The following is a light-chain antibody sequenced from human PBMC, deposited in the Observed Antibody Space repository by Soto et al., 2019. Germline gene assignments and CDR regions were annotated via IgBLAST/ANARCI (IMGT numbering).Light chain of an antibody. CDR2: KAS. V-gene: IGKV1-5*03. CDR1: QSISSW. Sequence: DIQMTQSPSTLSASVGDRVTITCRASQSISSWLAWYQKKPGKAPKLLIYKASTLESGVPSRFSGSGSGTEFTLTISSLQPDDFATYYCQQYNSYLTFGQGTKVKIK. CDR3: QQYNSYLT. J-gene: IGKJ1*01.